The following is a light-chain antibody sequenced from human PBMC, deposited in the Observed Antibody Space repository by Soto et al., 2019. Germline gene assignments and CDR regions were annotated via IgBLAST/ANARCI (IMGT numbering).Light chain of an antibody. CDR2: GAS. CDR1: QSVSSSY. CDR3: QQYGSPPGT. Sequence: EIVLTQSPATLSLSPGERATLSCLASQSVSSSYLAWYQQKPGQAPRLLIYGASSRATGIPDRFSGGGSGTDFTLTISRLEPEDFAVYYCQQYGSPPGTFGQGTKVDIK. J-gene: IGKJ1*01. V-gene: IGKV3-20*01.